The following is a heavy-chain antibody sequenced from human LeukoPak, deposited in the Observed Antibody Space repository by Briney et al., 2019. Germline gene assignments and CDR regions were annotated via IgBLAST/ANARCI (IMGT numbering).Heavy chain of an antibody. Sequence: SETLSLTCTVSGGSISSYYWSWIRQPPGKGLEWIGYIYYSGSTNYNPSLKSRVTISVDTSKNQFSLKLSSVTAADTAMYYCARRRIAAATDAFDIWGQGTMVTVSS. D-gene: IGHD6-13*01. J-gene: IGHJ3*02. CDR1: GGSISSYY. CDR2: IYYSGST. CDR3: ARRRIAAATDAFDI. V-gene: IGHV4-59*01.